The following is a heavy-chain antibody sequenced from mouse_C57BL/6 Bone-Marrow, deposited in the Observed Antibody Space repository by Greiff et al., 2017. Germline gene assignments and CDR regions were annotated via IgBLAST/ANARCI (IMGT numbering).Heavy chain of an antibody. CDR2: IYPSHSET. CDR3: ARGGVYYYGSSPWFAY. Sequence: VQLQQPGAELVRPGSSVKLSCKASGYTFTSYWMDWVKQRPGQGLEWIGNIYPSHSETHYNQKFKDKATLTVDKSSSTAYMQLSSLTSEDSAVYYCARGGVYYYGSSPWFAYWGQGTLVTVSA. J-gene: IGHJ3*01. V-gene: IGHV1-61*01. CDR1: GYTFTSYW. D-gene: IGHD1-1*01.